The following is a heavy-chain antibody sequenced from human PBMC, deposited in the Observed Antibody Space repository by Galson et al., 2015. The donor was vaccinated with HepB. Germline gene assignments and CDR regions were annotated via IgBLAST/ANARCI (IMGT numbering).Heavy chain of an antibody. CDR2: IITMLGTS. D-gene: IGHD3-16*01. CDR1: GDTLSNSA. Sequence: SCKASGDTLSNSAVSWVRQAPGQGLEWMGLIITMLGTSKYAQNFQGRVAISVDTSTSTAYLELRNLRPEDTAVYYCALGEVPTQMPFDPWGQGTLIAV. V-gene: IGHV1-69*04. J-gene: IGHJ5*02. CDR3: ALGEVPTQMPFDP.